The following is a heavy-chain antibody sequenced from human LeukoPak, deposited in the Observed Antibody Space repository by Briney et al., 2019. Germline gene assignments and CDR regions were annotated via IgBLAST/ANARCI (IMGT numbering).Heavy chain of an antibody. Sequence: SETLSLTCAVYGGSFSGYYWSWIRQPPGKGLEWIGEINHGGSTNYNPSLKSRVTISVDTSKNQFSLKPSSVTAADTAVYYCARDPPEDAFDIWGQGTMVTVSS. CDR3: ARDPPEDAFDI. CDR1: GGSFSGYY. CDR2: INHGGST. J-gene: IGHJ3*02. V-gene: IGHV4-34*01.